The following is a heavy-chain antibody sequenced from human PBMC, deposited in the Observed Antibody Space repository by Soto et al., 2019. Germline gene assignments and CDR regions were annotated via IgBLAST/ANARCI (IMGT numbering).Heavy chain of an antibody. Sequence: SGPTLVNPTQTLTVTCTFSGFSLSTSGMRVSWIRQPPGKALEWLARIDWDDDKFYRTSLKTRLTISKDTSKNQVVLTMTNMDPVDTATYYCARSDSSGYLDYWGQGTLVTVSS. J-gene: IGHJ4*02. CDR1: GFSLSTSGMR. D-gene: IGHD3-22*01. CDR3: ARSDSSGYLDY. CDR2: IDWDDDK. V-gene: IGHV2-70*04.